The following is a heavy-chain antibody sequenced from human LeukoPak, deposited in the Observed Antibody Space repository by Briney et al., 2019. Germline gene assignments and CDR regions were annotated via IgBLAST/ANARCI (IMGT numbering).Heavy chain of an antibody. CDR3: AGRGKVTTSRFDY. D-gene: IGHD4-17*01. Sequence: SETLSLTCSVSGGSISSYYWSWIRQPPGKGLEWIGYISYSGSTNYNPSLKSRVTISVDTSKNQFSLKLSSVTAADTAVYYCAGRGKVTTSRFDYWGQGALVTVSS. J-gene: IGHJ4*02. CDR2: ISYSGST. V-gene: IGHV4-59*08. CDR1: GGSISSYY.